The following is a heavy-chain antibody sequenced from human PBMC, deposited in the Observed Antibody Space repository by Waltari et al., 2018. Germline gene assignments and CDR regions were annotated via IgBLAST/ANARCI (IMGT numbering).Heavy chain of an antibody. J-gene: IGHJ4*02. Sequence: EVQLVESGGGLVQPGGSLRLSCAASGFTFSSYDMNWVRQAPGKGLEWVSAISGSGGSTYYADSVKGRFTISRDNSKNTLYLQMNSLRAEDTAVYYCAKDSAMVTRAYYFDYWGQGTLVTVSS. V-gene: IGHV3-23*04. CDR1: GFTFSSYD. D-gene: IGHD5-18*01. CDR3: AKDSAMVTRAYYFDY. CDR2: ISGSGGST.